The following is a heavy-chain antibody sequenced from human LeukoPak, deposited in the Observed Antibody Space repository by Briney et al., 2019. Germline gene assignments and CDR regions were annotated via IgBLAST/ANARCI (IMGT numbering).Heavy chain of an antibody. CDR2: IDAGNGRT. CDR1: GYTFRNYA. J-gene: IGHJ4*02. CDR3: ARGFYPDRTMIVVVVDY. D-gene: IGHD3-22*01. V-gene: IGHV1-3*01. Sequence: ASVKVSCKASGYTFRNYAMHWVRQAPGQGLEWMGWIDAGNGRTKYSQKFQGRVTMTRDTSTSTVYMELSSLRSEDTAVYYCARGFYPDRTMIVVVVDYWGQGSLVTVSS.